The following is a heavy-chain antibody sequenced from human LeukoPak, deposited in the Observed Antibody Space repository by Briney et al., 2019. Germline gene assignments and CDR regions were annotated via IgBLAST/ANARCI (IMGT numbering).Heavy chain of an antibody. V-gene: IGHV3-7*01. CDR1: GFTFSSYW. Sequence: PGGSLRLSCAASGFTFSSYWMNWVRQAPGKGLEWVATIKEDGSEKYYVDSVKGRFTISRDNAKNSLYLQMNSLSAEDTAVYYCARARRYLGYCSGGSCYGYFDYWGQGTLVTVSS. CDR3: ARARRYLGYCSGGSCYGYFDY. D-gene: IGHD2-15*01. J-gene: IGHJ4*02. CDR2: IKEDGSEK.